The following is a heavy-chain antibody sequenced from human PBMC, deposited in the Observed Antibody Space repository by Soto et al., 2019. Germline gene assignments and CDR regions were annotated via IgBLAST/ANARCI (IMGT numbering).Heavy chain of an antibody. CDR3: AREPIVEGPPGYIWFDP. Sequence: SETLSLTCSVSGGSISSSYWNWIRQPAGKGLEWIGRFYTTGRASYNPSLKGRLTMSGDTSKNQFSLKLGPVTPADTAVYYCAREPIVEGPPGYIWFDPWGQGILVTVS. CDR2: FYTTGRA. D-gene: IGHD3-22*01. CDR1: GGSISSSY. V-gene: IGHV4-4*07. J-gene: IGHJ5*02.